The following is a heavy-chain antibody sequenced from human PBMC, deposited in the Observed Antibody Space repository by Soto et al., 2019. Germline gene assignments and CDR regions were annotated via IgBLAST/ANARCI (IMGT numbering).Heavy chain of an antibody. CDR3: ARGYYDSSGYHGGDAFDI. Sequence: SETLSLSCTVSGGSISSDYWSWIRQPDGQGLEWIGRIYTSGSTNYNPSLKSRVTMSVDTSKNQFSLKLSSVTAADTAVYYCARGYYDSSGYHGGDAFDIWGQGTMVTVSS. D-gene: IGHD3-22*01. CDR2: IYTSGST. J-gene: IGHJ3*02. V-gene: IGHV4-4*07. CDR1: GGSISSDY.